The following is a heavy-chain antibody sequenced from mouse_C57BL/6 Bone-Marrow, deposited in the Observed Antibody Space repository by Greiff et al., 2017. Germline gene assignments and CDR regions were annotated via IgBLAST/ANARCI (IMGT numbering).Heavy chain of an antibody. D-gene: IGHD2-5*01. CDR2: ICSGGSYN. Sequence: EVKLVESGGDLVKPGGSLKLSCAASGFTFSSYGMSWVRQTPGKRLEWVGTICSGGSYNYYPDKVKGRFTISRDNAKNTLYLQMSSLKSEDTAMYYCARQFSYSNYDYCDDWGQGTTLTVSS. J-gene: IGHJ2*01. CDR3: ARQFSYSNYDYCDD. CDR1: GFTFSSYG. V-gene: IGHV5-6*01.